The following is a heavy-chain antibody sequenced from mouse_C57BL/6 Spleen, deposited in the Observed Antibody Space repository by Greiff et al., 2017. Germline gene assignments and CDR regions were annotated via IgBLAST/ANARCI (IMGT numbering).Heavy chain of an antibody. CDR2: IYPGSGST. V-gene: IGHV1-55*01. D-gene: IGHD3-2*02. CDR3: AREGEGLRQSFAY. J-gene: IGHJ3*01. Sequence: QVQLQQPGAELVKPGASVKMSCKASGYTFTSYWITWVKQRPGQGLEWIGDIYPGSGSTNYNEKFKSKATLTVDTSSSTAYMQLSSLTSEDSAVYYGAREGEGLRQSFAYWGQGTLVTVSA. CDR1: GYTFTSYW.